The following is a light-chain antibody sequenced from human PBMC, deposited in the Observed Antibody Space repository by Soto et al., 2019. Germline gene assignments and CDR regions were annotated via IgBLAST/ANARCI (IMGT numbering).Light chain of an antibody. CDR2: DNN. CDR3: GTWDSSLSACV. CDR1: SSNIGNNY. V-gene: IGLV1-51*01. J-gene: IGLJ1*01. Sequence: QSALTQPPSVSAAPGQKVTISCSGSSSNIGNNYVSWYQQLPGTAPKLLIYDNNKRPSGIPDRFSGSKSATSATLGITGLQTGDEADYYCGTWDSSLSACVFGTGTKLTVL.